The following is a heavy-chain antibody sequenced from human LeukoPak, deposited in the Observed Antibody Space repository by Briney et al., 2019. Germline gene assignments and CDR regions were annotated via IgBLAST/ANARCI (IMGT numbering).Heavy chain of an antibody. Sequence: GGSLRLSCAASGITFSSYAMSWVRQSPRKGLEWVSAISGSGGSTYYADSVKGRFTISRDNSKNTLYLQMNSLSAEDTALYYCAILSGLYGGYQGFEYWGQGPLVTVS. V-gene: IGHV3-23*01. CDR1: GITFSSYA. D-gene: IGHD5-12*01. J-gene: IGHJ4*02. CDR2: ISGSGGST. CDR3: AILSGLYGGYQGFEY.